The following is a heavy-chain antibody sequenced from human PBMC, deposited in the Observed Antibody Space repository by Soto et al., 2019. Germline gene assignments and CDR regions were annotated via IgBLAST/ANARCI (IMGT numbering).Heavy chain of an antibody. V-gene: IGHV2-5*02. D-gene: IGHD4-17*01. CDR1: GFSLSTNGVG. CDR2: IYWDGDK. J-gene: IGHJ4*02. CDR3: ARRRDGTYALDY. Sequence: QITLKESGPTLVKPTQTLTLTCTFSGFSLSTNGVGVGWIRQTPGKALEWLALIYWDGDKRYSPSLRSRITLPKDTSKIQVVHTMTTMDPVDTTTYYCARRRDGTYALDYWGQGTMVTVAS.